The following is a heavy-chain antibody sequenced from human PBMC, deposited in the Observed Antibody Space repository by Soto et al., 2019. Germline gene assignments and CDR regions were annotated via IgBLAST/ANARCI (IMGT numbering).Heavy chain of an antibody. D-gene: IGHD3-10*01. V-gene: IGHV4-31*03. Sequence: PSETLSLTCTVSGGSISFDHYHWTWIRQPPGKGLEWIGYVHYSGSVLYNPSLQSRVSISVDTSKNQFSLKLSSVTAADTAVYYCARDAKTRGYYYYGMDVWGQGTTVTVSS. CDR2: VHYSGSV. CDR3: ARDAKTRGYYYYGMDV. J-gene: IGHJ6*02. CDR1: GGSISFDHYH.